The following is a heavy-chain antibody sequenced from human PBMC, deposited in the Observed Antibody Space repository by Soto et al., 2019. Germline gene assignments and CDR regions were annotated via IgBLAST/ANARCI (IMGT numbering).Heavy chain of an antibody. CDR3: AHRRGASTTGGAFDI. D-gene: IGHD1-1*01. CDR1: GFSFSTSGAG. V-gene: IGHV2-5*01. J-gene: IGHJ3*02. Sequence: QITVKESGPTLVTPTQTLTLTCTFSGFSFSTSGAGVGWIRQPPGKALEWLALIFWNDAKRYTPSLNSRLTITKNTSKNQEVLTMSNLDPVDTATYFCAHRRGASTTGGAFDIWGLGTKVTVSS. CDR2: IFWNDAK.